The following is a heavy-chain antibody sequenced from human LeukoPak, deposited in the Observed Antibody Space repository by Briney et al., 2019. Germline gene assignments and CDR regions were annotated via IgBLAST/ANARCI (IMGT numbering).Heavy chain of an antibody. D-gene: IGHD4-17*01. CDR1: GGTFSSYA. Sequence: VKVSCKASGGTFSSYAISWVRQAPGQGLEWMGRIIPILGIANYTQKFQGRVTITADTSASTAYMELSSLRSEDTAVYYCASEIGYGDYVFDYWGQGTLVTVSS. V-gene: IGHV1-69*04. CDR2: IIPILGIA. CDR3: ASEIGYGDYVFDY. J-gene: IGHJ4*02.